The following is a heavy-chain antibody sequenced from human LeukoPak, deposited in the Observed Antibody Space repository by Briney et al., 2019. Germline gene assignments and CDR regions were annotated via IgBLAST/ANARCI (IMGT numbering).Heavy chain of an antibody. Sequence: GGSLRLSCAASGFTFSRNAMNWVRQAPGQGLEWVSGISGSGDNTYYADSVRGRFTISRDNSKNTLYLQMNSLRAEDTAVYYCAYCSGGDCYAGLDYWSQGTLVTVSS. J-gene: IGHJ4*02. D-gene: IGHD2-15*01. CDR1: GFTFSRNA. CDR2: ISGSGDNT. CDR3: AYCSGGDCYAGLDY. V-gene: IGHV3-23*01.